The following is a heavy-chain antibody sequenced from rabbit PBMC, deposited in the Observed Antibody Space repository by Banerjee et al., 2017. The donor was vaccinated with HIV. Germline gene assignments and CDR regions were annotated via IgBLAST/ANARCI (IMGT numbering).Heavy chain of an antibody. CDR2: INTSSGNT. V-gene: IGHV1S45*01. CDR3: ARNDYGDYAYYFNL. Sequence: QEQLEESGGDLVKPEGSLTLTCTASGFSFSSSYWICWVRQAPGKGLEWIACINTSSGNTVYASWAKGRFTISSDSAQNTVDLQMNSLTAADTATYFCARNDYGDYAYYFNLWGPGTLVTVS. D-gene: IGHD2-1*01. J-gene: IGHJ4*01. CDR1: GFSFSSSYW.